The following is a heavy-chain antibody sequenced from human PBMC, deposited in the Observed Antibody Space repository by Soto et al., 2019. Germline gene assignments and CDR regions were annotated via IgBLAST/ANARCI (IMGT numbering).Heavy chain of an antibody. CDR3: TSVLGYTFEPGKTRYYAMDV. V-gene: IGHV1-69*01. D-gene: IGHD5-18*01. Sequence: QVPLVQSGAEVKKPGSSLTVSCKTSGGTFSKDAINWVRQAPGRGLEWMGLLIPVFGSTSYAQKFQGRIRITADETTSTDLMDMSRLRSEDTAVYYCTSVLGYTFEPGKTRYYAMDVWGQGTTVSVSS. CDR1: GGTFSKDA. CDR2: LIPVFGST. J-gene: IGHJ6*02.